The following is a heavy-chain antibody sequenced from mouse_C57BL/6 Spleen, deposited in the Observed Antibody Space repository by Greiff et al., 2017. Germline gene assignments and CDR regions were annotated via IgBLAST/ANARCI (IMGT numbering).Heavy chain of an antibody. Sequence: QVQLQQSGAELVRPGTSVKVSCKASGYAFTNYLIEWVKQRPGQGLEWIGVINPGSGGTNYNEKFKGKATLTADKSSSTAYMQLSSLTSEDSAVYFCASHYYGSPMDYWGQGTSVTVSS. CDR3: ASHYYGSPMDY. CDR2: INPGSGGT. V-gene: IGHV1-54*01. D-gene: IGHD1-1*01. J-gene: IGHJ4*01. CDR1: GYAFTNYL.